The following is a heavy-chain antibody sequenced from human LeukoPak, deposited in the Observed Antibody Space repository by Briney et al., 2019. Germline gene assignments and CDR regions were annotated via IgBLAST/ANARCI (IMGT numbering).Heavy chain of an antibody. CDR1: GFTFSSYS. CDR2: ISSSSSYI. J-gene: IGHJ6*03. V-gene: IGHV3-21*01. D-gene: IGHD2-2*01. Sequence: GGSLRLSCAASGFTFSSYSMNWVRQAPGKGLEWVSSISSSSSYIYYADSVKGRFTISRDNAKNSLYLQMNSLRAEDTAVYYCARANSVVPAAMGSYYYYMDVWGKGTTVTVSS. CDR3: ARANSVVPAAMGSYYYYMDV.